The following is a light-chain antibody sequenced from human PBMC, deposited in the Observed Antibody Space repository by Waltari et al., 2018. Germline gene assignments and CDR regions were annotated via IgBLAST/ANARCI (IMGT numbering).Light chain of an antibody. CDR2: VNSDGSH. V-gene: IGLV4-69*01. CDR1: SGHSSYA. Sequence: QLMLTQSPSASASLGASVKLTCTLSSGHSSYAIAWHQQQPEKGPRYLMKVNSDGSHIKGEGLPYGFSGSSAVAERYLTIPSLQSEDEADYYCQTGGFGIWVFGGGTKLTIL. J-gene: IGLJ3*02. CDR3: QTGGFGIWV.